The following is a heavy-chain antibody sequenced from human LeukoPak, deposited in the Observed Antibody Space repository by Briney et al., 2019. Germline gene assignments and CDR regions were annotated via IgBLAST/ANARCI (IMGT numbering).Heavy chain of an antibody. Sequence: GGSLRLSCAASGFTFSSYAMSWVRQAPGKGLEWVSAISGSGGSTYYADSVKGRFTTSRDNSKNTLYLQMNSLRAEDTAVYYCAKPLGVLWFGGIDYWGQGTLVTVSS. CDR2: ISGSGGST. D-gene: IGHD3-10*01. V-gene: IGHV3-23*01. CDR1: GFTFSSYA. J-gene: IGHJ4*02. CDR3: AKPLGVLWFGGIDY.